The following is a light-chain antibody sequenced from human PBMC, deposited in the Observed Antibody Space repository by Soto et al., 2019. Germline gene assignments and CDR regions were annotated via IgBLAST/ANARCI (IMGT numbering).Light chain of an antibody. CDR3: QQFRNWPWT. J-gene: IGKJ1*01. CDR1: QSISIN. Sequence: EILLTQSPSTLSVSPSDRVTLSFRARQSISINLAWYQHKPGQAPSLFIHGASTRATGVPTRISGSVSGTEFTLTISSLQSEDFAFYSCQQFRNWPWTFGQGTKVDIK. CDR2: GAS. V-gene: IGKV3D-15*01.